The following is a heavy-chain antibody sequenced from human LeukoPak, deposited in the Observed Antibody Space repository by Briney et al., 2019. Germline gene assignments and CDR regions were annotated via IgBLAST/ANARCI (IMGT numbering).Heavy chain of an antibody. CDR3: ARGGWLVVGLLDV. D-gene: IGHD2-21*01. CDR1: GFTFSSYG. Sequence: GGSLRLSCAASGFTFSSYGMHWVRQAPGKGLEWVAVISYDGSNKYYADSVKGRFTISRDNSKNTLYLQMNSLRAEDTAVYYCARGGWLVVGLLDVWGQGTTVTVSS. V-gene: IGHV3-30*12. J-gene: IGHJ6*02. CDR2: ISYDGSNK.